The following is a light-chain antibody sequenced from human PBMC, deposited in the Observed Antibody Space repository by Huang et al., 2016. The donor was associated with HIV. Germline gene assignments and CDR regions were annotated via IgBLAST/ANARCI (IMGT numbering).Light chain of an antibody. CDR1: QIVSSH. J-gene: IGKJ3*01. Sequence: ETVMTQSPVTLSVSPGDRASLSCRSIQIVSSHLAWYQQKPGQAPRLLIYAASTRATGVPARFSGSGAGTEFTLTISTLQSEDSAVYYCQQYNDFRSTFGPGTRVEIK. V-gene: IGKV3-15*01. CDR3: QQYNDFRST. CDR2: AAS.